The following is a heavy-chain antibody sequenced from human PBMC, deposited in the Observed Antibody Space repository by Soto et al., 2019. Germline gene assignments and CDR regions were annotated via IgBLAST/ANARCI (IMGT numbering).Heavy chain of an antibody. D-gene: IGHD3-10*01. J-gene: IGHJ4*02. Sequence: GGSLRLSCAASGFTFSSYGMHWVRQAPGKGLEWVAVISYDGSNKYYADSVKGRFTISRDNSKNTLYLQMNSLRAEDTAVYYCAKDTGPYYYGSGSYYNVFSPDYWGQGTLVTVSS. CDR2: ISYDGSNK. CDR3: AKDTGPYYYGSGSYYNVFSPDY. CDR1: GFTFSSYG. V-gene: IGHV3-30*18.